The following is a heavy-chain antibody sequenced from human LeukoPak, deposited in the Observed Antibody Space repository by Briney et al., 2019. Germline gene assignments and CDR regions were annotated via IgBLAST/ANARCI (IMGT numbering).Heavy chain of an antibody. J-gene: IGHJ4*02. CDR1: GGSISSSSYY. V-gene: IGHV4-39*01. Sequence: KPSETLSLTCTVSGGSISSSSYYWGWIPQPPGKGLGWIGSIYYSGSTYYNPSLKSRVTISVDTSKNQFSLKLSSVTAADTAVYYCARYFRIAASIDYWGQGTLVTVSS. CDR3: ARYFRIAASIDY. CDR2: IYYSGST. D-gene: IGHD6-6*01.